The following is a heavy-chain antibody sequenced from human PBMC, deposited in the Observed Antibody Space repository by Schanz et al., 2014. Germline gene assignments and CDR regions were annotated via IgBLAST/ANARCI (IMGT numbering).Heavy chain of an antibody. CDR1: GFTFRSYS. J-gene: IGHJ6*01. CDR3: VKDPDKYNWNDVEGMDV. CDR2: ISSTSRAT. D-gene: IGHD1-1*01. Sequence: EVQLLESGGALVQPGGSLRLSCSASGFTFRSYSMNWVRQAPGKGLEWISYISSTSRATYYADSVKGRFTISRDNSKNRLYVQKKSLRVEDTAVYYCVKDPDKYNWNDVEGMDVWGPGTTVTVSS. V-gene: IGHV3-48*01.